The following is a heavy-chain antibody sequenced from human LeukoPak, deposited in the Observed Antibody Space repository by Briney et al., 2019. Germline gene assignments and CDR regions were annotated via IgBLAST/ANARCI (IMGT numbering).Heavy chain of an antibody. CDR3: ARDRAWNYFDY. J-gene: IGHJ4*02. CDR2: ISYDGSNK. Sequence: GGSLRLSCAASGFTFSTYWMNWVRQAPGKGLEWVAVISYDGSNKYYADSVKGRFTISRDNSKNTLYLQMDSLRAEDTAVYYCARDRAWNYFDYWGQGTLVTVSS. CDR1: GFTFSTYW. V-gene: IGHV3-30*03. D-gene: IGHD3-3*01.